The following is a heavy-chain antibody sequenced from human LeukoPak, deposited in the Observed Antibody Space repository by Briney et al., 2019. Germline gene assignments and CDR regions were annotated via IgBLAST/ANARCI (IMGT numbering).Heavy chain of an antibody. J-gene: IGHJ5*02. CDR3: ARDHYYDGRGRSDP. D-gene: IGHD3-16*01. CDR1: GGSVTSGTYH. CDR2: VYFDGGT. V-gene: IGHV4-39*07. Sequence: SETLSLTCSVSGGSVTSGTYHWGWIRQPPGKGLEWIGSVYFDGGTHYNPSLQSRVTVSVDTSKNQFSLRLSSVTAADTALYYCARDHYYDGRGRSDPWGQGTLVTVSS.